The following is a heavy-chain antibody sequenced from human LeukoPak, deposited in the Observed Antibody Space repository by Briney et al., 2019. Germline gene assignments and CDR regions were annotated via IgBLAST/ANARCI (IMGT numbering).Heavy chain of an antibody. V-gene: IGHV3-48*03. D-gene: IGHD6-13*01. CDR3: ARDTVAAAGTLDP. J-gene: IGHJ5*02. CDR1: GFTFSNFE. CDR2: ISSSGSTI. Sequence: GGSLRLSCAASGFTFSNFEMNWVRQAPGKGLEWVSYISSSGSTIHYADSVKGRFTISRDNSKNTLYLQMNSLRAEDTAVYYCARDTVAAAGTLDPWGQGTLVTVSS.